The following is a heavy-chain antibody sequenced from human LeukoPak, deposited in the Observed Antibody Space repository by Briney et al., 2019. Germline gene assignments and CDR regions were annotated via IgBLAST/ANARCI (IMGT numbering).Heavy chain of an antibody. V-gene: IGHV3-73*01. CDR3: SAAVGTDFYDYGMDV. J-gene: IGHJ6*02. CDR2: IRSKANTYAT. D-gene: IGHD6-13*01. Sequence: GGSLKLSCAASGFTFSGSAMHWVRHASGKGLEWVGRIRSKANTYATAYAASVKGRFSISRDDSKNTAYLQLNSLKTEDTAVYYCSAAVGTDFYDYGMDVWGQGTTVTVSS. CDR1: GFTFSGSA.